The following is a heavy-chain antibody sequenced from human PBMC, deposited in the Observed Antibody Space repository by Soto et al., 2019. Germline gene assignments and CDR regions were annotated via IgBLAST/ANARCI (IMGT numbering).Heavy chain of an antibody. CDR2: ISGSGGST. V-gene: IGHV3-23*01. D-gene: IGHD3-9*01. CDR3: AAGYFDGLSDHWFDP. J-gene: IGHJ5*02. Sequence: GGSLRLSCAASGFTLSSYAMSWVRQAPGKGLEWVSAISGSGGSTYYADSVKGRFTISRDNSKNTLYLQMNSLRAEDTAVYYCAAGYFDGLSDHWFDPCAQGTLVTVSA. CDR1: GFTLSSYA.